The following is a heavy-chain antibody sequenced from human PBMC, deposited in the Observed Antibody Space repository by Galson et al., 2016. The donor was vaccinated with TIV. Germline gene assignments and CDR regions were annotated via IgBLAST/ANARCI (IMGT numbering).Heavy chain of an antibody. CDR2: ISAYTGGT. CDR3: ARVTSPGGYDFWSGSQFDS. J-gene: IGHJ4*02. D-gene: IGHD3-3*01. CDR1: GYSVSSEC. V-gene: IGHV1-18*01. Sequence: SVMVACEATGYSVSSECIGCGRRWPGQGVWGMRWISAYTGGTHYAQKFQGRVTLTTDTSTSTAHMELRSLKSDDTAVYYCARVTSPGGYDFWSGSQFDSWGQATLDT.